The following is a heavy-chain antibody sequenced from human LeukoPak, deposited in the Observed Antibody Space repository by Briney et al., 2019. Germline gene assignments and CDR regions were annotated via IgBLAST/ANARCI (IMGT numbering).Heavy chain of an antibody. CDR3: ARVFGGSYFSFDY. CDR1: GFTFSSYG. CDR2: INPSGGST. J-gene: IGHJ4*02. V-gene: IGHV1-46*01. D-gene: IGHD1-26*01. Sequence: GGSLRLSCAASGFTFSSYGMHWVRQAPGQGLEWMGIINPSGGSTSYAQKFQGRVTMTRDTSTSTVYMELSSLRSEDTAVYYCARVFGGSYFSFDYWGQGTLVTVSS.